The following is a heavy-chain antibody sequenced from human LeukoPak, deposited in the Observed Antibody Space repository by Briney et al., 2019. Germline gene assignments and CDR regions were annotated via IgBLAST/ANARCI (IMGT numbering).Heavy chain of an antibody. J-gene: IGHJ4*02. CDR1: GYTFTSYD. D-gene: IGHD1-26*01. V-gene: IGHV1-8*01. CDR2: MNPNSGNT. CDR3: ARKSGSFKDFDY. Sequence: ASVKVSCKASGYTFTSYDFNWVRQATGQGLEWMGWMNPNSGNTGYAQKFQGRVTMTRNTSISTAYMELSSLRSEDTAVYYCARKSGSFKDFDYWAREPWSPSPQ.